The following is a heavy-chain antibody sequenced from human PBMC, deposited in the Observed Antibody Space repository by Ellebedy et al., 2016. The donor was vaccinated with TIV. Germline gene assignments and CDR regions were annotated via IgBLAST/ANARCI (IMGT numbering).Heavy chain of an antibody. D-gene: IGHD1-14*01. J-gene: IGHJ4*02. V-gene: IGHV5-51*01. CDR3: ARDSGLDY. Sequence: PGGSLRLSCKGSGYSFTSYWIGWVRQMPGKGLEWMGIIYPGDSDTRYSPSFQGKVTISADKSISTAYLHWSSLKASDTAMYYCARDSGLDYWGQGTLVTVSS. CDR1: GYSFTSYW. CDR2: IYPGDSDT.